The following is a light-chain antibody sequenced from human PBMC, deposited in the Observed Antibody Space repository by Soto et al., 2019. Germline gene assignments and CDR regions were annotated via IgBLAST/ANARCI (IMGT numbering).Light chain of an antibody. CDR1: QGISTY. CDR2: KAS. Sequence: DIQMTQSPSSLSASVGDRVTITCRASQGISTYLNWYHQKPGKAPKLLTYKASSLESGVPSRFSGSGSGTEFTLTISILQPDDFATYYCQQYDTYWTFGQGTKVEIK. J-gene: IGKJ1*01. CDR3: QQYDTYWT. V-gene: IGKV1-5*03.